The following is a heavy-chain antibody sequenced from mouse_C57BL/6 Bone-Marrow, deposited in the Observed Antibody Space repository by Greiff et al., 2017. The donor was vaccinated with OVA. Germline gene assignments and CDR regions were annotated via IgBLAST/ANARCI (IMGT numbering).Heavy chain of an antibody. CDR3: VRRGYEPPWYFEV. CDR2: IRSKSSNSAT. D-gene: IGHD2-14*01. J-gene: IGHJ1*03. Sequence: EVHLVESGGGLVQPKGSLKLSCAASGFTFNTYAMHWVRQAPGKGLEWVARIRSKSSNSATYDADSVKDRFTISRDDSQSMLYLQMNNLKTEDTAMYYCVRRGYEPPWYFEVWGTGTTVTVSS. V-gene: IGHV10-3*01. CDR1: GFTFNTYA.